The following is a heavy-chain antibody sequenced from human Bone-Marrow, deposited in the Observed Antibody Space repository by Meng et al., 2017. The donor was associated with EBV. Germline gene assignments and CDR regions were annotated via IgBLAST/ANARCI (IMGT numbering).Heavy chain of an antibody. D-gene: IGHD5-18*01. CDR3: ARGLDTAMVD. CDR1: GGSFSGYY. V-gene: IGHV4-34*01. CDR2: INHSRST. Sequence: QVQRPEWGARSLKPSGTLSLTCASYGGSFSGYYWRWIRQTPGKGLEEIGEINHSRSTNYIPCLKTRFTISADTSKTQFSLKLSSVTAADTAVYYCARGLDTAMVDWGQGTLVTVSS. J-gene: IGHJ4*02.